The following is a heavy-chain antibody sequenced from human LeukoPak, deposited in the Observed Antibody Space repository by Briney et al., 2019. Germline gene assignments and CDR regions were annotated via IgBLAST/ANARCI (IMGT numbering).Heavy chain of an antibody. V-gene: IGHV1-2*02. J-gene: IGHJ3*02. CDR3: ARESGSLDAFDI. D-gene: IGHD1-26*01. CDR2: INPNSGGT. Sequence: ASVKVSCKASGYTFTGYYMHWVRQAPGQGLEWMGWINPNSGGTNYAQKFQSRVTMTRDTSISTAYMELSRLRSDDTAVYYCARESGSLDAFDIWGQGTMVTVSS. CDR1: GYTFTGYY.